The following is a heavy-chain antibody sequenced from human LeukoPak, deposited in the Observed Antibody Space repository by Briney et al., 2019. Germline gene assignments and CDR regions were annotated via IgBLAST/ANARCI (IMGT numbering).Heavy chain of an antibody. V-gene: IGHV3-30*03. J-gene: IGHJ4*02. CDR1: GFTFISYG. CDR3: ASNRLSGYDPSSFGY. CDR2: ISYDGSNK. Sequence: GGSLRLSCAASGFTFISYGMHWVRQAPGKGLEWVAVISYDGSNKYYADSVKGRFTISRDNSKNTLYLQMNSLRAEDTAVYYCASNRLSGYDPSSFGYWGQGTLVTVSS. D-gene: IGHD3-22*01.